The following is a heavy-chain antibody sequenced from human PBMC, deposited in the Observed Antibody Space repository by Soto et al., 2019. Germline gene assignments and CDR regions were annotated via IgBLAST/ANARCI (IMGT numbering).Heavy chain of an antibody. J-gene: IGHJ4*02. V-gene: IGHV4-59*08. CDR3: ARHGYSGYDLDY. D-gene: IGHD5-12*01. CDR1: GGSISSYY. Sequence: SETLSLTCTVSGGSISSYYWSWIRQPPGKGLEWIGYIYYSGSTNYNPSFKSRVTISVDTSKNQFSLKLSSVTTADTAVYYCARHGYSGYDLDYWGQGTLVTVSS. CDR2: IYYSGST.